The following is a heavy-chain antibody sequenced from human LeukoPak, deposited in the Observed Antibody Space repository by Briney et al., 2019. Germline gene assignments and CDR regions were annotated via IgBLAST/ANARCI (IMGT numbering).Heavy chain of an antibody. D-gene: IGHD5-18*01. V-gene: IGHV1-18*01. CDR1: GYIFTNYG. Sequence: ASVTVSCTASGYIFTNYGISWVRQAPGQGLEWMGWISAYNGNTNYAQKLQGRVTMTTDTSTSTAYMELRSLRSDDTAVYYCARDTPPRYSYGEGYYGMDVWGQGTTVTVSS. CDR3: ARDTPPRYSYGEGYYGMDV. CDR2: ISAYNGNT. J-gene: IGHJ6*02.